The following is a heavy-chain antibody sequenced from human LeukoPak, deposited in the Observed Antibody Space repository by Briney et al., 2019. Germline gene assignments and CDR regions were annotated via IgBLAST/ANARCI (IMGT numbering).Heavy chain of an antibody. CDR1: GFTFSSYA. V-gene: IGHV3-23*01. J-gene: IGHJ4*02. D-gene: IGHD5-24*01. CDR2: ISGSGGST. CDR3: ARDQKGGDGYNGHKDY. Sequence: GGSLRLSCAASGFTFSSYAMSWVRQAPGKGLEWVSAISGSGGSTYYADSVKGRFTISRDNAKNSLYLQMNSLRAEDTAVYYCARDQKGGDGYNGHKDYWGQGTLVTVSS.